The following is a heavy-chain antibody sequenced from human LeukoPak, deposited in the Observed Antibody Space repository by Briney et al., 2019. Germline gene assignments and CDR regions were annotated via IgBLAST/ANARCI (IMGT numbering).Heavy chain of an antibody. CDR1: GYTFTSYG. CDR3: ARAKHSLLEWLQFDSSGYRIGAFDI. D-gene: IGHD3-22*01. CDR2: ISAYNGNT. J-gene: IGHJ3*02. V-gene: IGHV1-18*01. Sequence: GASVKVSCKASGYTFTSYGISWVRQAPGQGLEWMGWISAYNGNTNYAQKLQGRVTMTTDTSTSTAYMELRSLRSDDTAVYYCARAKHSLLEWLQFDSSGYRIGAFDIWGQGTMVTVSS.